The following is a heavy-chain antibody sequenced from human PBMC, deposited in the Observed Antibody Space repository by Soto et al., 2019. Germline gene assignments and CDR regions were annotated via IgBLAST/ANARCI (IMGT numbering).Heavy chain of an antibody. CDR2: ISYEGSNK. J-gene: IGHJ4*02. D-gene: IGHD4-4*01. Sequence: QVQLVESGGGVVQPGRSLRLSCAASGFTFSSYAMRWVRQAPGTGLEWVAVISYEGSNKYYADSVKGRFTISRDNSKNTLYLQMNSLRTEDTAVYYCARVLGGMATVPFDYWGQGALVTVSS. CDR3: ARVLGGMATVPFDY. V-gene: IGHV3-30-3*01. CDR1: GFTFSSYA.